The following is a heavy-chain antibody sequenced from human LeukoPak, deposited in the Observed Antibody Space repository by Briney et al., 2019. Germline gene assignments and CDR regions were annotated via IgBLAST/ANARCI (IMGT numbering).Heavy chain of an antibody. CDR3: AKDLVYYGSGSYCDY. Sequence: GRSLRLSCAASGFTFSSYGMHWVRQAPGKGLEWVAVISYDGSNKHYADSVKGRFTISRDNSKNTLYLQMNSLRAEDTAVYYCAKDLVYYGSGSYCDYWGQGTLVTVSS. CDR2: ISYDGSNK. V-gene: IGHV3-30*18. CDR1: GFTFSSYG. J-gene: IGHJ4*02. D-gene: IGHD3-10*01.